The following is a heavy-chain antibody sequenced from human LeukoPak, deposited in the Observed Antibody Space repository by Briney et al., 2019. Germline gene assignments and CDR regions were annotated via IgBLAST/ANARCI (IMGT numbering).Heavy chain of an antibody. CDR1: GFTFSSYG. Sequence: GGSLRLSCAASGFTFSSYGMHWVRQAPGKGLEWVAVISYDGSNKYYADSVKGRFTISRGNAKNSLYLRMNSLRVEDTAVYYCARDGGGSSWPRPLYYFDYWGQGALVTVSS. J-gene: IGHJ4*02. D-gene: IGHD6-13*01. CDR2: ISYDGSNK. V-gene: IGHV3-30*03. CDR3: ARDGGGSSWPRPLYYFDY.